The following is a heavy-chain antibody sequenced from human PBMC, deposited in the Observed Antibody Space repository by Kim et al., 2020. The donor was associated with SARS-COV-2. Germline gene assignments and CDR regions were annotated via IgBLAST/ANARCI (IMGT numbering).Heavy chain of an antibody. V-gene: IGHV4-34*01. CDR1: GGSFSGYY. CDR2: INHSGST. Sequence: SETLSLTCAVYGGSFSGYYWSWIRQPPGKGLEWIGEINHSGSTNYNPSLKSRVTISVDTSKNQFSLKLSSVTAADTAVYYCARTAGRSRNVVVTARNYGMDVWGQGTTVTVSS. J-gene: IGHJ6*02. CDR3: ARTAGRSRNVVVTARNYGMDV. D-gene: IGHD2-21*02.